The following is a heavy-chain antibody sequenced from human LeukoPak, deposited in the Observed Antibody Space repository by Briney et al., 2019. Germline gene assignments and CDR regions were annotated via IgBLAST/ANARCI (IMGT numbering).Heavy chain of an antibody. Sequence: GRSLRLSCAASGFTFSSYGMHWVRQAPGKGLEWVAVISYDGSNKYYADSVKGRFTISRDNSKNTLYLQMNSLRAEDTAVYYCARDRGDSYYYDSSGYFARDYYFDYWGQGTLVTVSS. CDR2: ISYDGSNK. CDR1: GFTFSSYG. CDR3: ARDRGDSYYYDSSGYFARDYYFDY. V-gene: IGHV3-30*03. J-gene: IGHJ4*02. D-gene: IGHD3-22*01.